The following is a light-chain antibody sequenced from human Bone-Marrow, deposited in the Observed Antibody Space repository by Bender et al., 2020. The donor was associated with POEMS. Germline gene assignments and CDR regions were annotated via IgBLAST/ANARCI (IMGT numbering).Light chain of an antibody. Sequence: QSVLTQPPSVSGAPGQRVTISCTGSSSNIGAGFDVQWYQQLPGAAPKLLFYGDNNRPSGIPDRFSVSKSGTSASLAITGLQAEDEADYLCCSYAGSRTWVFGGGTKLTFL. J-gene: IGLJ3*02. CDR3: CSYAGSRTWV. CDR1: SSNIGAGFD. CDR2: GDN. V-gene: IGLV1-40*01.